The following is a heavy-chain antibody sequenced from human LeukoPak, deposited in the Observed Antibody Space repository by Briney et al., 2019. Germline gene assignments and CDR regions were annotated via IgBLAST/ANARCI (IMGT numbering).Heavy chain of an antibody. D-gene: IGHD6-19*01. V-gene: IGHV4-59*01. CDR2: IYYSGST. J-gene: IGHJ4*02. Sequence: PSETLSLTCTVSGGSINSYYWTWIRQPPGKELEWIGYIYYSGSTNYNPSLKSRVTISVDTSKNQFSLKLGSVTAADTAVYYCAGENISVAGIDYWGQGTLVTVSA. CDR3: AGENISVAGIDY. CDR1: GGSINSYY.